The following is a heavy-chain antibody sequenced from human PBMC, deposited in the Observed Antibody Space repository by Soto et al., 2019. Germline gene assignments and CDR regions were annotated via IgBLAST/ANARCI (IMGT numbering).Heavy chain of an antibody. CDR2: IYASGTT. J-gene: IGHJ4*02. CDR1: EFSVSSNY. Sequence: EVQLVESGGGLVQPGESLRLSCAASEFSVSSNYMRLVRQAPGKGLEWVSVIYASGTTYYADSVRGRFTISRDSSKNTLDLQMNSLRAEDTAVYYCARTPDCYSSGCYYTDYWVQGTLVPVSS. D-gene: IGHD2-21*01. CDR3: ARTPDCYSSGCYYTDY. V-gene: IGHV3-66*01.